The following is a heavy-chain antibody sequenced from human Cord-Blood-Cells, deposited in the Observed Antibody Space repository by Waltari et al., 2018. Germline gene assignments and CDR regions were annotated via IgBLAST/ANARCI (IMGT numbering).Heavy chain of an antibody. CDR2: FWPEDGET. CDR1: GYNLTELS. CDR3: AADRPRFGWYADAFEI. J-gene: IGHJ3*02. D-gene: IGHD6-19*01. V-gene: IGHV1-24*01. Sequence: QVQLVQSGAEVKKPGASGKVSCKVSGYNLTELSMHWGRQAPGKGCEWMGGFWPEDGETNYAQKFQGIVTMTEDTATDTAYMELSSLRSGDTAVYYCAADRPRFGWYADAFEIWGQGTMVTVSS.